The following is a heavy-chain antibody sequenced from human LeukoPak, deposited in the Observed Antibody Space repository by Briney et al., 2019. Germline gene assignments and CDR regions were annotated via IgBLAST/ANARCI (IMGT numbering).Heavy chain of an antibody. Sequence: PSETLSLTCAVYGGSFSGYYWSWIRQPPGKGLEWIGEINHSGSTNYNPSLKSRVTISVDTSKNQFSLKLSSVTAADTAVYYCARDVLRYFDWPANYYYHYGMDVWGQGTTVTVSS. D-gene: IGHD3-9*01. CDR3: ARDVLRYFDWPANYYYHYGMDV. J-gene: IGHJ6*02. CDR1: GGSFSGYY. V-gene: IGHV4-34*01. CDR2: INHSGST.